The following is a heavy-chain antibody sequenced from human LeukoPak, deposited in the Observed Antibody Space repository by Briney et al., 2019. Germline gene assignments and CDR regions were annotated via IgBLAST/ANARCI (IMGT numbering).Heavy chain of an antibody. CDR3: AKDGRYCSGGSCHDAFDI. V-gene: IGHV3-23*01. Sequence: PGGSLRLSCAASGFTFSDYAMTWVRQAPGKGLEWVSLISGSGDSSYYGDSVKGRFTISRDNSKNTLYLQMNSLRAEDTAVYYCAKDGRYCSGGSCHDAFDIWGQGTMVTVSS. D-gene: IGHD2-15*01. J-gene: IGHJ3*02. CDR2: ISGSGDSS. CDR1: GFTFSDYA.